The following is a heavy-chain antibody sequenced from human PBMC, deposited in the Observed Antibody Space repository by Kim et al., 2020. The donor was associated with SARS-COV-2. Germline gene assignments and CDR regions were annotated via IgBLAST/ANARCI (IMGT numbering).Heavy chain of an antibody. CDR2: ISWNSGSI. D-gene: IGHD2-15*01. V-gene: IGHV3-9*01. Sequence: GGSLRLSCAASGFTFDRYAMHWVRQAPGKGLEWVSAISWNSGSICYADSVMGRFSISRDNAKNSLYLQMNSLRAEDTAVYYCAKRCYDNYYYGMDVWGQGTTLTDSS. CDR1: GFTFDRYA. J-gene: IGHJ6*02. CDR3: AKRCYDNYYYGMDV.